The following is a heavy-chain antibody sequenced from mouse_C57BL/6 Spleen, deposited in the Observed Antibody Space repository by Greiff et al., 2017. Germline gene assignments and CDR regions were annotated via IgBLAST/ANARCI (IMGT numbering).Heavy chain of an antibody. J-gene: IGHJ1*03. D-gene: IGHD1-1*01. V-gene: IGHV1-55*01. CDR3: ARFITTVVAPGYFDV. CDR2: IYPGSGST. Sequence: QVQLQQPGAELVKPGASVKMSCKASGYTLTSYWITWVKQRPGQGLEWIGDIYPGSGSTNYDEKFKSKAKLTVDTSSSTAYMQLTSLTSEDSAVYYCARFITTVVAPGYFDVWGTGTTVTVSS. CDR1: GYTLTSYW.